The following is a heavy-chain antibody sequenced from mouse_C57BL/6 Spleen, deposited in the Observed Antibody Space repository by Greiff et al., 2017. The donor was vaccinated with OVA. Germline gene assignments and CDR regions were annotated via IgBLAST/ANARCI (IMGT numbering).Heavy chain of an antibody. CDR1: GFTFSDYG. J-gene: IGHJ4*01. V-gene: IGHV5-17*01. CDR2: ISSGSSTI. CDR3: ARKPLRSYYAMDY. Sequence: DVMLVESGGGLVKPGGSLKLSCAASGFTFSDYGMHWVRQAPEKGLEWVAYISSGSSTIYYADTVKGRFTISRDNAKNTLFLQMTSLRSEDTAMYYCARKPLRSYYAMDYWGQGTSVTVSS. D-gene: IGHD1-1*01.